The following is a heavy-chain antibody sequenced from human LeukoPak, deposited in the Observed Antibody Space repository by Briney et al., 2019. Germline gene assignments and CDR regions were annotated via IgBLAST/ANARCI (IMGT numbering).Heavy chain of an antibody. CDR1: GGSFSGYY. V-gene: IGHV4-34*01. CDR3: ARGLNYYDNSDHYYLDY. CDR2: INHSAST. Sequence: SETLSLTCAVYGGSFSGYYWIWIRQPPGKGLEWIGEINHSASTNYNPSLKSRVTKSVDTSRNQFSLKLSSVTAADTAVYYCARGLNYYDNSDHYYLDYWGQGTLVTVSS. J-gene: IGHJ4*02. D-gene: IGHD3-22*01.